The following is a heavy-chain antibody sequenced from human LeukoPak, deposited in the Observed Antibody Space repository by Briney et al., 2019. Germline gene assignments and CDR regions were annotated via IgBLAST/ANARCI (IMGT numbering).Heavy chain of an antibody. V-gene: IGHV4-59*01. CDR2: IYYSGST. D-gene: IGHD1-1*01. J-gene: IGHJ5*02. Sequence: SETLSLTCTVSGGSISSFYWSWIRHPPGKGLGWIGYIYYSGSTNYNPSLKSRVTISVDTSKNQFSLKLSSVTAADTAVYYCARHGTSGTNLNWFDPWGQGTLVTVSS. CDR1: GGSISSFY. CDR3: ARHGTSGTNLNWFDP.